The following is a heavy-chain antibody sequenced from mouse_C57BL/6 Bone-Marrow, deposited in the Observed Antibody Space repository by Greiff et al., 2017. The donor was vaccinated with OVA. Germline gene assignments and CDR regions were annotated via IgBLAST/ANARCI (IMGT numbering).Heavy chain of an antibody. CDR2: IDPENGDT. D-gene: IGHD1-1*01. V-gene: IGHV14-4*01. Sequence: EVKVVESGAELVRPGASVKLSCTASGFNIKDDYMHWVKQRPEQGLEWIGWIDPENGDTEYASKFQGKATITADTSSNTAYLQLSSLTSEDTAVYYCTGVVAFYWYFDVWGTGTTVTVSS. CDR1: GFNIKDDY. CDR3: TGVVAFYWYFDV. J-gene: IGHJ1*03.